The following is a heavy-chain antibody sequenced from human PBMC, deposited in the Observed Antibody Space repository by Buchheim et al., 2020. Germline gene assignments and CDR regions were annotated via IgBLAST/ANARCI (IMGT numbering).Heavy chain of an antibody. CDR3: ARGSGSSSWYDHAYYYYYMDV. V-gene: IGHV3-7*01. CDR2: IKQDGSEN. CDR1: GFTFSSYW. Sequence: EVQLVESGGGLVQPGGSLRLSCAASGFTFSSYWMSWVRQAPGKGLEWVANIKQDGSENYYVDPVKGRFTISRDNAKNPLYLQINSLRAEDTAVYYCARGSGSSSWYDHAYYYYYMDVWGKET. D-gene: IGHD6-13*01. J-gene: IGHJ6*03.